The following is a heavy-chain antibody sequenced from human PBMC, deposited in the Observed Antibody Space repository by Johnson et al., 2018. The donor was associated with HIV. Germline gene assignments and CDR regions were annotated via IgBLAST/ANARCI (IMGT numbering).Heavy chain of an antibody. Sequence: VQLVESGGGLVQPGGSLRLSCAASGFTFSSYWMSWVRQAPGKGLEWVATIKQDGSEKYYVDSVKGRFTISTDNAKNSLYLQMHSLRAEDTALCYCARGGGDCGGDCFLGAFDIWGQGTMVTVSS. D-gene: IGHD2-21*01. CDR1: GFTFSSYW. CDR2: IKQDGSEK. CDR3: ARGGGDCGGDCFLGAFDI. J-gene: IGHJ3*02. V-gene: IGHV3-7*02.